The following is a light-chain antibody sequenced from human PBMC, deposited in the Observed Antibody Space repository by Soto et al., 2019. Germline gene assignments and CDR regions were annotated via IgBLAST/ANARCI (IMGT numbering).Light chain of an antibody. CDR3: QQYYTMYS. V-gene: IGKV1-5*03. CDR2: EAS. CDR1: QSISSW. J-gene: IGKJ2*01. Sequence: DIQMTQSPSTLSASVGDRVTITCRASQSISSWLAWYQQKPGKAPKLLIYEASSLDSAVPSRFSSSGSGTEFTLTISSLQPDDFAAYYCQQYYTMYSFGQGTKLEIK.